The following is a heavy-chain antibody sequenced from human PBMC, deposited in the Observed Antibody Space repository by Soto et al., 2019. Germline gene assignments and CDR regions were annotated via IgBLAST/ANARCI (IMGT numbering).Heavy chain of an antibody. CDR3: ARGTTKYYYYGMDV. J-gene: IGHJ6*02. CDR1: GFISSSYA. Sequence: QVQLVESGGGVVQPGRSLRLSCAASGFISSSYAMYWVRQAPGKGLEWVAVISYDGSNKYYADSVKGRFTISRDNSKNTLYLRMNSLRPEDTAVYYCARGTTKYYYYGMDVWGQGTTVTVSS. V-gene: IGHV3-30-3*01. D-gene: IGHD4-4*01. CDR2: ISYDGSNK.